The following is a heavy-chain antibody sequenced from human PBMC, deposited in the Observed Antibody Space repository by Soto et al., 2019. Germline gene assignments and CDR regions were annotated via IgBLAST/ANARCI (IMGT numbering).Heavy chain of an antibody. V-gene: IGHV4-39*01. J-gene: IGHJ5*02. Sequence: PXGTLSLTGTVSGGSISSSSYYWGWIRQPPGKGLEWIGSIYYSGSTYYNPSLKSRVTISVDTSKNQSSLKLSSVTAAGTAVYYCVSGTHDSKRLTGPNNWFDPWGQGTLVTVSS. D-gene: IGHD1-26*01. CDR2: IYYSGST. CDR3: VSGTHDSKRLTGPNNWFDP. CDR1: GGSISSSSYY.